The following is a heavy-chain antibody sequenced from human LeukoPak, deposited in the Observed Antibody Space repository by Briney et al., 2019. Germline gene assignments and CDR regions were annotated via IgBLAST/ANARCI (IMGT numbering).Heavy chain of an antibody. CDR1: GFTFSSYS. D-gene: IGHD6-13*01. CDR3: ASGSVWQQLVEGALDY. Sequence: PGGSLRLSCAASGFTFSSYSMNWDRQAPGKGLEWVAVISYDGTNKYYADSVKGRFTISRDNSKNTLYLQMNSLRAEDTALYYCASGSVWQQLVEGALDYWGQGTLVTVSS. V-gene: IGHV3-30*03. J-gene: IGHJ4*02. CDR2: ISYDGTNK.